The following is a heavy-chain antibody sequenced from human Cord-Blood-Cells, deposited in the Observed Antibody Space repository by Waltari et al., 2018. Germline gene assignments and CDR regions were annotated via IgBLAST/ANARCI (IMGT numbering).Heavy chain of an antibody. CDR3: RCEGSIAARNLYFDL. Sequence: QLVPPGGEGRKTGSSVQVSRKACGGTFRGSATTWVRLGPGQGLEWRRGIIPICATANYAQECQGRVTITADKSTSTAYMQLSSLRSEDTTVYYWRCEGSIAARNLYFDLWGRGTLVTVSS. CDR2: IIPICATA. J-gene: IGHJ2*01. D-gene: IGHD6-6*01. V-gene: IGHV1-69*06. CDR1: GGTFRGSA.